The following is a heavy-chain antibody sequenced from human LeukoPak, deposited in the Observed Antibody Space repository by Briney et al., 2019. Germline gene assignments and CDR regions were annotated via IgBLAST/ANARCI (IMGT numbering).Heavy chain of an antibody. D-gene: IGHD6-13*01. J-gene: IGHJ4*02. CDR3: ASPGKAAAE. V-gene: IGHV3-74*01. CDR1: GFTFSSYW. Sequence: GGSLRLSCAASGFTFSSYWMHWVRQAPGKGLVWVSRINSDGSITSYADSVKGRFAISRDDAKSTLYLVMTSLRAEDTAVYYCASPGKAAAEGGQGTLVTVSS. CDR2: INSDGSIT.